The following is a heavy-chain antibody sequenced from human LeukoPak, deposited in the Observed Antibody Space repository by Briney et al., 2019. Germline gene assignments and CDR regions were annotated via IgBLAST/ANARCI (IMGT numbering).Heavy chain of an antibody. V-gene: IGHV3-21*01. J-gene: IGHJ5*02. CDR2: ISSSSSYI. CDR1: GFTFSSYS. Sequence: AGGSLRLSCAASGFTFSSYSMNWVRQAPGKGLEWASSISSSSSYIYYADSVKGRFTISRDNAKNSLYLQMNSLRAEDTAVYYCAREGSYSSGRYNWFDPWGQGTLVTVSS. CDR3: AREGSYSSGRYNWFDP. D-gene: IGHD6-19*01.